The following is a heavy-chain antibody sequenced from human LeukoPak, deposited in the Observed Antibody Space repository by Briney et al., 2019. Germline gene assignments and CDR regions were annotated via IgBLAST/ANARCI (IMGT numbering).Heavy chain of an antibody. CDR3: ARARVGATPLFDY. CDR2: INPNSGGT. J-gene: IGHJ4*02. Sequence: ASVKVCCKASGYTFTGCYMHWVRQAPGQGLEWMGWINPNSGGTNYAQKFQGRVTMTRDTSISTAYMELSRLRSDDTAVYYCARARVGATPLFDYWGQGTLVTVSS. CDR1: GYTFTGCY. D-gene: IGHD1-26*01. V-gene: IGHV1-2*02.